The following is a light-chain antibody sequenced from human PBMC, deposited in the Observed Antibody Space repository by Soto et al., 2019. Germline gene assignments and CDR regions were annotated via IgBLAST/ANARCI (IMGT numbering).Light chain of an antibody. CDR3: QQYSNSPPLYT. CDR1: QSVSSY. V-gene: IGKV3-15*01. CDR2: DAS. Sequence: EIVMTQSPATLSVSPGERATLSCRASQSVSSYLAWYQQKPGLPPRLLIYDASTRATGIPDRFSGSGSGTDFILTISSRQSADFAVYYCQQYSNSPPLYTFGRGTKLEIK. J-gene: IGKJ2*01.